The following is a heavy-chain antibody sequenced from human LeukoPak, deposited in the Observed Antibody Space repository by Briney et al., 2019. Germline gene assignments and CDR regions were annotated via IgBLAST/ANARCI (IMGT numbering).Heavy chain of an antibody. CDR3: SAYGSGSYYNLYSDY. V-gene: IGHV4-39*03. Sequence: PSETLSLTCTVSGGSISSSSYYWGWIRQPPGKGLEWIGSIYYSGSTYYNPSLKSRVTISVDTSKNQFSLKLSSVTAADTAVYYCSAYGSGSYYNLYSDYWGQGTLVTVSS. CDR2: IYYSGST. J-gene: IGHJ4*02. CDR1: GGSISSSSYY. D-gene: IGHD3-10*01.